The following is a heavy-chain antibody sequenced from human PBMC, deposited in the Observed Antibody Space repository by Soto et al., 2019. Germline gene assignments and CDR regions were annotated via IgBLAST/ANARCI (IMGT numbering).Heavy chain of an antibody. V-gene: IGHV1-69*13. CDR3: ARAPHYYDSSGYYSRWFDP. CDR1: GGTFSSYA. CDR2: IIPIFGTA. Sequence: SVKVSCKASGGTFSSYAISWVRQAPGQGLEWMGGIIPIFGTANYAQKFQGRVTITADESTSTAYMELSSLRSEDTAVYYCARAPHYYDSSGYYSRWFDPWGQGTLVTVSS. D-gene: IGHD3-22*01. J-gene: IGHJ5*02.